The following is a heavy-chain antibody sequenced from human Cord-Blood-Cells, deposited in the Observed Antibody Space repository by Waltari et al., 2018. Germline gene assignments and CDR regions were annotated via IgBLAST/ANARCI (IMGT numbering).Heavy chain of an antibody. Sequence: SVKVSCKASGGTFSSYAISWVRQAPGQGLEWMGGIIPIFGTANYAQKFQGRVTITADESTSTAYMELSSLRSEDTAVYYCARTLYCSGGSCYYYYGMDVWGQGTTVTVSS. CDR1: GGTFSSYA. J-gene: IGHJ6*02. CDR2: IIPIFGTA. CDR3: ARTLYCSGGSCYYYYGMDV. V-gene: IGHV1-69*01. D-gene: IGHD2-15*01.